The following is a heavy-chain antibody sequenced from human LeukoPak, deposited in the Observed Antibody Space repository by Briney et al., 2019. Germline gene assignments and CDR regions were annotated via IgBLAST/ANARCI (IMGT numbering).Heavy chain of an antibody. CDR1: GYSISSGYY. Sequence: PSETLSLTCAVSGYSISSGYYWGWIRQPPGKGLEWIGSIYHSGSTYYNPSLKSRVTISVDTSKNQFSLKLSSVTAADTAVYYCARDPRGYDSSGYYWYYWGQGTLVTVSS. CDR3: ARDPRGYDSSGYYWYY. D-gene: IGHD3-22*01. CDR2: IYHSGST. J-gene: IGHJ4*02. V-gene: IGHV4-38-2*01.